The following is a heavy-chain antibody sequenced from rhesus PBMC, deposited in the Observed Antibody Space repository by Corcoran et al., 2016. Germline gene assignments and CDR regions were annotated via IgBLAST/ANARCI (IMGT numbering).Heavy chain of an antibody. Sequence: QLQLQESGPGLVKPSETLSVTCAVSGGSISSSYWSWIRQAPGKGLEWIGYIYGSGSSTNYNPSLKSRVTLAVDTSKNQLSLKLSAVTAADTAVYYCASGIAGKYDDWGQGVLVTVSS. CDR1: GGSISSSY. CDR2: IYGSGSST. D-gene: IGHD1-1-1*01. J-gene: IGHJ4*01. V-gene: IGHV4-169*02. CDR3: ASGIAGKYDD.